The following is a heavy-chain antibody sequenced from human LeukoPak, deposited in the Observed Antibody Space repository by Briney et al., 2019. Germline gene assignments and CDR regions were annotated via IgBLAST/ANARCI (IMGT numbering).Heavy chain of an antibody. V-gene: IGHV3-21*01. Sequence: GGSLRLSCAASGFTVSSYSMNWVRQAPGKGLEWVSSISSSSSYIYYADSVEGRFTISRDNAKNSLYLQMNSLRAEDTAVYYCASLTNVGYWGQGTLVTVSS. CDR2: ISSSSSYI. D-gene: IGHD3-9*01. CDR3: ASLTNVGY. J-gene: IGHJ4*02. CDR1: GFTVSSYS.